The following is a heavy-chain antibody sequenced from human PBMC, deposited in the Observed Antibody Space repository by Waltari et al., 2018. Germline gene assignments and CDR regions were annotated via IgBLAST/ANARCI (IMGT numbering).Heavy chain of an antibody. Sequence: QLQLQQSGPGLVKPSESLSPTCPVPGDSVSNNYWWGWVRQPPGKGLEWIGQIHGSGKTNYNPSFESRVTVSMDTSNNQFSLKVTSPTAADTAVYYCARDRGRGLYLDSWGQGTLVTVSP. D-gene: IGHD1-26*01. CDR1: GDSVSNNYW. V-gene: IGHV4-4*02. J-gene: IGHJ4*02. CDR3: ARDRGRGLYLDS. CDR2: IHGSGKT.